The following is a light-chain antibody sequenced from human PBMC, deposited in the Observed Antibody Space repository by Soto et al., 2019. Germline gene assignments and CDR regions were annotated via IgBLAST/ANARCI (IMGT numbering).Light chain of an antibody. CDR1: QSVSSSY. V-gene: IGKV3-20*01. CDR2: GAS. J-gene: IGKJ3*01. CDR3: LEYGSSTFT. Sequence: EIVLTQSPGTLSLSPGERATLSCRASQSVSSSYLAWYQQKPGQAPRLLIYGASSRAAGIPDRFDGSGSGTDFTLTISRLEPEDFAVYYCLEYGSSTFTFGPGTKVDIK.